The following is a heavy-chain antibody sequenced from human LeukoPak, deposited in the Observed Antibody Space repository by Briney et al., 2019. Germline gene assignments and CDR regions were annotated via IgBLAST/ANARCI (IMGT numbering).Heavy chain of an antibody. CDR1: GFTFSSYA. Sequence: GSLRLSCAASGFTFSSYAMSWVRQAPGKGLEWVSAISGSGGSTYYADSVKGRFTISRDNSKNTLYLQMNSLRAEDTAVYYCASSTREYCSGGSCNVFDPWGQGTLVTVSS. CDR3: ASSTREYCSGGSCNVFDP. CDR2: ISGSGGST. D-gene: IGHD2-15*01. J-gene: IGHJ5*02. V-gene: IGHV3-23*01.